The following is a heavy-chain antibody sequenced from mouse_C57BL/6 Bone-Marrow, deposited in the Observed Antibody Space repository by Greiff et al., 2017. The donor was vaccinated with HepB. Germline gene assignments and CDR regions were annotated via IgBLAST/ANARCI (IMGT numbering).Heavy chain of an antibody. D-gene: IGHD2-5*01. Sequence: QVQLQQPGAELVKPGASVKLSCKASGYTFTSYWMQWVKQRPGQGLEWIGEIDPSDSYTNYNQKFKGKATLTVDTSSSTAYMQLSSLTSEDSAVYYCYYYSNYGDFDYWGQGTTLTVSS. J-gene: IGHJ2*01. CDR3: YYYSNYGDFDY. CDR2: IDPSDSYT. CDR1: GYTFTSYW. V-gene: IGHV1-50*01.